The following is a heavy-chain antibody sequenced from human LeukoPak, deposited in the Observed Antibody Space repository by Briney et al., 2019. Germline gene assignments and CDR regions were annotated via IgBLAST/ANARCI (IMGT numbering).Heavy chain of an antibody. Sequence: SQTLSLTCAVSGGSISSGGYSWSWIRQPPGKGLEWIGYIYHSGSTYYNPSLKSRVTISVDRSKNQFSLKLSSVIAADTAVYYCAKMLTMHSHFDYWGQGTLVTVSS. V-gene: IGHV4-30-2*01. D-gene: IGHD3-10*01. CDR3: AKMLTMHSHFDY. CDR1: GGSISSGGYS. J-gene: IGHJ4*02. CDR2: IYHSGST.